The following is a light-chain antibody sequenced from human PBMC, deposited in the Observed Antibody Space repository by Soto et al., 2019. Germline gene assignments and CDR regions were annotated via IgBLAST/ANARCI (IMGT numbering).Light chain of an antibody. Sequence: QSVLTQPASVSGSPGQSITVSCTGTSSVVGGHNYVSWFQQHPGQAPKLLIYEVTTRPSGVSTRFSGSKSGNTASLTISGLQAEDEADYYCSSKRTTASLVFGTGTKATVL. V-gene: IGLV2-14*01. CDR3: SSKRTTASLV. CDR2: EVT. CDR1: SSVVGGHNY. J-gene: IGLJ1*01.